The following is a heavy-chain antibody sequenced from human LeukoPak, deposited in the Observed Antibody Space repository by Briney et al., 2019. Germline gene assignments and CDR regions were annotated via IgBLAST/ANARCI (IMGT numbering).Heavy chain of an antibody. V-gene: IGHV4-30-4*08. D-gene: IGHD2-2*02. Sequence: SETLSLTCIVSGGSIISGDYYWSWTRQPPGKGLEWIGYIYHNGDTYYNPSLKSRVSISVDTSKNQFSLKLSSVTAADTAVYYCARAGVVPAAINRAFDIWGQGPVVTVSS. J-gene: IGHJ3*02. CDR1: GGSIISGDYY. CDR2: IYHNGDT. CDR3: ARAGVVPAAINRAFDI.